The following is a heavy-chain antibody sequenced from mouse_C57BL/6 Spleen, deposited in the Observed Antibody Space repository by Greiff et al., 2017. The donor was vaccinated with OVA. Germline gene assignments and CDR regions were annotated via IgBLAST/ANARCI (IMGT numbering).Heavy chain of an antibody. CDR2: IRNKANGYTT. D-gene: IGHD1-1*01. CDR1: GFTFTDYY. V-gene: IGHV7-3*01. CDR3: ARYRVPDYYGSSYGYFDV. Sequence: EVKLVESGGGLVQPGGSLSLSCAASGFTFTDYYMSWVRQPPGKALEWLGFIRNKANGYTTEYSASVKGRFTISRDNSQSILYLQMNALRAEDSATYYCARYRVPDYYGSSYGYFDVWGTGTTVTVSS. J-gene: IGHJ1*03.